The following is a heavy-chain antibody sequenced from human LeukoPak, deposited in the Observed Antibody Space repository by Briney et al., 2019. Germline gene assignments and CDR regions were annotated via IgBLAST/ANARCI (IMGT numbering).Heavy chain of an antibody. CDR2: IWYDGSNK. V-gene: IGHV3-33*06. D-gene: IGHD2-2*01. CDR3: AKDYQLLVNTYYFDY. J-gene: IGHJ4*02. Sequence: GRSLRLSCAASGFTFSSYGMHWVRQAPGKGLEWVAVIWYDGSNKYYADSVKGRFTISRDNSKNTLCLQMNSLRAEDTAVYYCAKDYQLLVNTYYFDYWGQGTLVTVSS. CDR1: GFTFSSYG.